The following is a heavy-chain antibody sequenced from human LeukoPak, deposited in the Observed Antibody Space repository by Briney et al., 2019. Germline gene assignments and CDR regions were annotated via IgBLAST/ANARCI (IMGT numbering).Heavy chain of an antibody. Sequence: PSETLSLTCTVSGCSISSYYWNWIRQPPGKGLEWIGYIYYSGSTNYNPSLKSRVTISVDTSKNQFSLKLTSVTAADTAVYYCARDGSGNDAFDIWGQGTMVTVSS. V-gene: IGHV4-59*01. CDR1: GCSISSYY. J-gene: IGHJ3*02. CDR2: IYYSGST. CDR3: ARDGSGNDAFDI. D-gene: IGHD5-12*01.